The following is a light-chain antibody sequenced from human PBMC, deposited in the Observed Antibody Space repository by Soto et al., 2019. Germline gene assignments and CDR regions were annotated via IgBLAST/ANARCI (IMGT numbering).Light chain of an antibody. CDR3: QEYNSYHWT. V-gene: IGKV1-9*01. CDR2: SAS. CDR1: QGISSY. J-gene: IGKJ1*01. Sequence: DIQLTQSPSYMSASVGDRVTITCRVSQGISSYLNWYRQKPGKVPKLLIYSASNLQSGVPSRFSGRRSGTEFTLSISSLQPDDFATYYCQEYNSYHWTFGQGTKVDI.